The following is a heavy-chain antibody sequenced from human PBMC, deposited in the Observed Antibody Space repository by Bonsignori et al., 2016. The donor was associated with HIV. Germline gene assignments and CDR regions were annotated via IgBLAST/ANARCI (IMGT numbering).Heavy chain of an antibody. D-gene: IGHD2-8*01. CDR1: GGSISSHY. V-gene: IGHV4-59*11. CDR3: ARDQGLMRLKGAFDI. J-gene: IGHJ3*02. CDR2: MYYSGST. Sequence: QLQLQDSGPGLVKPSETLSLKCTVSGGSISSHYWSWIRQPPGRGLEWIGYMYYSGSTNYNPSLKSRVSISVDTSENQFSLKLTSVTAADTAVYYCARDQGLMRLKGAFDIWGQGTMVTVSS.